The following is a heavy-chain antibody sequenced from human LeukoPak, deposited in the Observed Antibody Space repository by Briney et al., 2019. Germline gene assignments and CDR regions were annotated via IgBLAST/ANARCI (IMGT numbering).Heavy chain of an antibody. Sequence: GGSLRLSCVVSGFSFSDYYMNWIRQTPGKGLEWLSYISGSSSHTLYADSVKGRFTISRDNAKNSLYLRMNSLRAEDTAVYYCARFELDSGGYATNFDSWGQGTLVTVSP. CDR1: GFSFSDYY. D-gene: IGHD3-22*01. V-gene: IGHV3-11*06. J-gene: IGHJ4*02. CDR3: ARFELDSGGYATNFDS. CDR2: ISGSSSHT.